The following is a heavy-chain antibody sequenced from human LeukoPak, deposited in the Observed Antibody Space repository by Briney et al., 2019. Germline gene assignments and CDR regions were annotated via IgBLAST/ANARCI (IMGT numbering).Heavy chain of an antibody. Sequence: GGSLRLSCAASGFNFSNYVMHWVRQAPGKGLEWVSFIGSDGSDKHYADSVKGRFTISRDNSKDTLYLQMNSLRPEDTAVYYCVRNLPAADYWGQGTLVTVSS. D-gene: IGHD2-2*01. CDR2: IGSDGSDK. V-gene: IGHV3-30*02. CDR3: VRNLPAADY. CDR1: GFNFSNYV. J-gene: IGHJ4*02.